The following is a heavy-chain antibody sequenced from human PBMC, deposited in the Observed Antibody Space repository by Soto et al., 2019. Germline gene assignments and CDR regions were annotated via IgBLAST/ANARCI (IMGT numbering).Heavy chain of an antibody. CDR2: INAGDDIT. V-gene: IGHV1-3*01. CDR1: GYSYRIYA. Sequence: ASVKVSCKTSGYSYRIYAITWVRQAPGQRPDWMGWINAGDDITQFSQKFQGRLTFTRDTSPSTGYMELRSLRSEDTAVYYCARDLDRDGSGGRCYSGPDYWGQGTLVTVSS. J-gene: IGHJ4*02. CDR3: ARDLDRDGSGGRCYSGPDY. D-gene: IGHD2-15*01.